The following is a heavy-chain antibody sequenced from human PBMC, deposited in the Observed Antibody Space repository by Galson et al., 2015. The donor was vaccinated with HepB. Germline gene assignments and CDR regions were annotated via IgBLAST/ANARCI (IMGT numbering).Heavy chain of an antibody. CDR3: SRKLWGANNWFDP. D-gene: IGHD1-26*01. J-gene: IGHJ5*02. CDR2: IRRKAYGGTT. Sequence: SLRLSCAASGFTFRDYAMSWFRQAPGKGLEWVGFIRRKAYGGTTEYAASVKGRFTIPRDDSKSIAYLQMNSLKTEDTAVYYCSRKLWGANNWFDPWGQGTLVTVSS. CDR1: GFTFRDYA. V-gene: IGHV3-49*03.